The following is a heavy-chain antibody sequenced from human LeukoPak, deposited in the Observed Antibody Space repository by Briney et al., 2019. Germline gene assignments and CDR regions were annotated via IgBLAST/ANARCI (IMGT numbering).Heavy chain of an antibody. D-gene: IGHD3-22*01. CDR1: GYXFTGYY. CDR2: INPNSGGT. V-gene: IGHV1-2*02. J-gene: IGHJ3*02. CDR3: ARFGYYYDSSGSKLTDAFDI. Sequence: ASVKVSCKASGYXFTGYYIHWVRQAPGQGLEWMGWINPNSGGTNYAQKFQGRVTMTRDTSISTAYMELSRLRSDDTAVYYCARFGYYYDSSGSKLTDAFDIWGQGTMVTVSS.